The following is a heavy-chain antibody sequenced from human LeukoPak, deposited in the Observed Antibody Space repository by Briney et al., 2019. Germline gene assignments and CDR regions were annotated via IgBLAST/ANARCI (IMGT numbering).Heavy chain of an antibody. CDR3: AAHPSSAY. Sequence: GGSLRLSCAAPGFTFSSYAMSWVRQAPGKWLEWVSTISGSGGTTYYAEFVKGRFTISRDDSKNTLYLQMNSLRAEDTAVYYCAAHPSSAYWGRGTLVTVSS. D-gene: IGHD6-6*01. CDR2: ISGSGGTT. CDR1: GFTFSSYA. V-gene: IGHV3-23*01. J-gene: IGHJ4*02.